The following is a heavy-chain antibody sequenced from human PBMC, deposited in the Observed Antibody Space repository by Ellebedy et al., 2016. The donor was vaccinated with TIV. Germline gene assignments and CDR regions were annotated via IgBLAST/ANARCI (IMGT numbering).Heavy chain of an antibody. CDR1: GGSVSSGSYY. CDR2: IYYSGST. Sequence: SETLSLXXTVSGGSVSSGSYYWSWIRQPPGKGLEWIGYIYYSGSTNYNPSLKSRVTISVDTSKNQFSLKLSSVTAADTAVYYCARRYGSGEDYWGQGTLVTVSS. D-gene: IGHD3-10*01. J-gene: IGHJ4*02. V-gene: IGHV4-61*01. CDR3: ARRYGSGEDY.